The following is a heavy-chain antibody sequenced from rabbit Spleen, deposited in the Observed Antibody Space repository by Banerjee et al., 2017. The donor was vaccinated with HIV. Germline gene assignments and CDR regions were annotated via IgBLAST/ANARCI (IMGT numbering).Heavy chain of an antibody. D-gene: IGHD8-1*01. Sequence: QSLEESGGDLVKPGASLTLTCTASGFSFSSSYYMCWVRQAPGKGLEWIGIIYSAKGSTDYASWVNGRFTISSDNAQNTVFLQMTSLTASDTATYFCARDTGSSFSSYGMDLWGQGPLVTVS. V-gene: IGHV1S40*01. J-gene: IGHJ6*01. CDR1: GFSFSSSYY. CDR3: ARDTGSSFSSYGMDL. CDR2: IYSAKGST.